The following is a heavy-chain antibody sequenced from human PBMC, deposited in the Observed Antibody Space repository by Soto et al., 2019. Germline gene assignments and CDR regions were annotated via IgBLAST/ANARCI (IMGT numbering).Heavy chain of an antibody. Sequence: GESLKISCKGSGYSFTSYWIGWVRQMPGKGLEWMGIIYPGDSDTRYSPSFQGQVTISADKSISTAYLQWSSLKASDTAMYYCARLQLVHIAVAATDWFDPWGQGTLVTVSS. CDR2: IYPGDSDT. CDR1: GYSFTSYW. J-gene: IGHJ5*02. D-gene: IGHD6-19*01. CDR3: ARLQLVHIAVAATDWFDP. V-gene: IGHV5-51*01.